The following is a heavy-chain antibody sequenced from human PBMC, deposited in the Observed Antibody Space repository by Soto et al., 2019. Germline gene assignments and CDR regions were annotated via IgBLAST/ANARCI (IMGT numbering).Heavy chain of an antibody. J-gene: IGHJ4*02. CDR1: GGSFSGYY. Sequence: PSETLSLTCAVYGGSFSGYYWSWIRQPPGKGLEWIGEINHSGSTNYNPSLKSRVTISVDTSKNQFSLKLSSVTAADTAVYYCARGSGLSGYYNLGRYFDYWGQGTLVTVSS. V-gene: IGHV4-34*01. CDR3: ARGSGLSGYYNLGRYFDY. CDR2: INHSGST. D-gene: IGHD3-3*01.